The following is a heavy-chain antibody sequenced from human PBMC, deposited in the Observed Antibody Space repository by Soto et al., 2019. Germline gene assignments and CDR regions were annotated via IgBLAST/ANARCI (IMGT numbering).Heavy chain of an antibody. J-gene: IGHJ4*02. CDR3: ATREWAVDY. CDR2: FSYDGNNN. V-gene: IGHV3-30-3*01. D-gene: IGHD3-3*01. Sequence: QVQLVQSGGGVVQPGRYLRLSCAASGFTFRTYAMHWVRQAPGKGLEWVAFFSYDGNNNSYADSVKGRFTVSRDNSKNTLYLQMNSLRREDTAVYYCATREWAVDYWGQGTLVTVSS. CDR1: GFTFRTYA.